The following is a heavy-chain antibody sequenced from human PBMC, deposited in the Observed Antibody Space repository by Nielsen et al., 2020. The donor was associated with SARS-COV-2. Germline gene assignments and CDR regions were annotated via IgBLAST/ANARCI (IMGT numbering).Heavy chain of an antibody. J-gene: IGHJ4*02. CDR3: ARGRPNYYDSSGSKPYYFDY. V-gene: IGHV4-59*01. CDR1: GGSISSYY. D-gene: IGHD3-22*01. CDR2: IYYSGST. Sequence: SETLSLTCTVSGGSISSYYWSWIRQPPGKGLEWIGYIYYSGSTNYNPSLKSRVTISVDTSKNQFSLKLSSVTAADTAVYYCARGRPNYYDSSGSKPYYFDYWGQGTLVTVSS.